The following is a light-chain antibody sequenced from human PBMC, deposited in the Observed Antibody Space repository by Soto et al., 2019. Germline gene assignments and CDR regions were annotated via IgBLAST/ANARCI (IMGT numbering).Light chain of an antibody. J-gene: IGKJ5*01. CDR2: DAS. V-gene: IGKV3-11*01. CDR1: QSVSSY. CDR3: QQRSNWPPSIT. Sequence: EIVLTQSPATLSLSPGERATLSCRASQSVSSYLTWYQRKPGQAPRLLIYDASNRATGIPARFSGSGSGTDFTLTISSLEPEDFAVYFCQQRSNWPPSITFGQGTRLENK.